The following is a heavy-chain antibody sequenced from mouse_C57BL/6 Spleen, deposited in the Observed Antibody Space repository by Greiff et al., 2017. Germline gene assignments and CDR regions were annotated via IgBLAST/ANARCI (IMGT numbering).Heavy chain of an antibody. CDR2: ISYDGSN. V-gene: IGHV3-6*01. Sequence: ESGPGLVKPSQSLSLTCSVTGYSITSGYYWNWVRQFPGNKLEWMCYISYDGSNNYNPSLKNRISISRDTSKNQFFLKLNSVTTEDTATCDCAKRRAWLAYWGQGTLVTVSA. J-gene: IGHJ3*01. CDR3: AKRRAWLAY. CDR1: GYSITSGYY.